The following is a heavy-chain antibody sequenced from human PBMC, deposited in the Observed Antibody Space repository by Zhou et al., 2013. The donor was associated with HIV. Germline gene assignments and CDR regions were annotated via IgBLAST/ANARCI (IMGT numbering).Heavy chain of an antibody. D-gene: IGHD3-9*01. CDR2: INPNNGDT. CDR3: ARDHDILTGPYYGMDV. V-gene: IGHV1-2*02. CDR1: GGTFSTYA. J-gene: IGHJ6*02. Sequence: VQLEQSGTEVKKPGSSVKVSCKASGGTFSTYAITWVRQAPGQGLEWVAWINPNNGDTNYAQKFQGRVTMTRDTSISTAYMELGRLRSDDTAVYYCARDHDILTGPYYGMDVWGQGTTVTVSS.